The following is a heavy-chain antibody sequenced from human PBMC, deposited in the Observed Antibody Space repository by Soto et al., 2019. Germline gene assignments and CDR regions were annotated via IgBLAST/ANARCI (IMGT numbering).Heavy chain of an antibody. V-gene: IGHV3-30*18. D-gene: IGHD6-19*01. Sequence: QVQLVESGGGVVQPGRSLRLSCAASGFTFSSYGMHWVRQAPGKGLEWVAVISYDGSNKYYADSVKGRFTISRDNSKNTLYLQMTSLRAEDTAVYYCAKGIAVAGSNAFDYWGQGTLVTVSS. CDR2: ISYDGSNK. CDR3: AKGIAVAGSNAFDY. CDR1: GFTFSSYG. J-gene: IGHJ4*02.